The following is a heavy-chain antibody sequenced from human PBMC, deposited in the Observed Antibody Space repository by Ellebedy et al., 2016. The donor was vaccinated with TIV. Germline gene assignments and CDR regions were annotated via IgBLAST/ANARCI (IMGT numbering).Heavy chain of an antibody. CDR3: AKDLGKGVTLDAFDI. D-gene: IGHD3-3*01. CDR1: GFIFSDYY. Sequence: GESLKISXAASGFIFSDYYMSWIRQAPGKGLEWVSYISAIGTNIYHADSVKGRFTISRDNAKNSLYLHMNSLRAEDTAVYYCAKDLGKGVTLDAFDIWGQGTTVIVSS. J-gene: IGHJ3*02. CDR2: ISAIGTNI. V-gene: IGHV3-11*01.